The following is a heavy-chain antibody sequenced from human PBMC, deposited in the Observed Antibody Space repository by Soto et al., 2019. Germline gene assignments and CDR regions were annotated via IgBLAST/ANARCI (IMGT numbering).Heavy chain of an antibody. V-gene: IGHV3-30-3*01. CDR2: ISYDGSET. D-gene: IGHD6-19*01. CDR1: GFTFSTYA. Sequence: GGSLRLSCVASGFTFSTYAMQWVRRTPGKGLDWVALISYDGSETDYADSVQGRFTISRDNSKNTLFLQMNSLRAEDTALYYCARPAVAFYYYGMDVWGQGTTVTVSS. CDR3: ARPAVAFYYYGMDV. J-gene: IGHJ6*02.